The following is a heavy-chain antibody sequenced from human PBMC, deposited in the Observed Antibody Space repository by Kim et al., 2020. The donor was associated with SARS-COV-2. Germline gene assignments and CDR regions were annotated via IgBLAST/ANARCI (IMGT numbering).Heavy chain of an antibody. V-gene: IGHV3-30*04. CDR1: GFTFSSYA. D-gene: IGHD3-10*01. CDR3: ARDEALYYYGSVSRSSF. Sequence: GSLRLSCAASGFTFSSYAMHWVRQAPGKGLEWVAVISYDGSNKYYVDSVKGRFTISRDNSKNTLYLQMNSLRAEDTAVYYCARDEALYYYGSVSRSSF. CDR2: ISYDGSNK. J-gene: IGHJ3*01.